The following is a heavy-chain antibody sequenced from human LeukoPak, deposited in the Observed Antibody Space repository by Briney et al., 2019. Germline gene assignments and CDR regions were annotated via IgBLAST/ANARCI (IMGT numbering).Heavy chain of an antibody. J-gene: IGHJ4*02. Sequence: PSETLSLTCTVSGGSVSSSSYYWAWIRHPPGKGLEWIGSIYYSGSTYYNPSLKSRVTISVDTSKNQFSLRLNPVTAADTAVYYCARDVTTVAIDEWGQGTLVTVSS. V-gene: IGHV4-39*07. CDR1: GGSVSSSSYY. D-gene: IGHD4-17*01. CDR2: IYYSGST. CDR3: ARDVTTVAIDE.